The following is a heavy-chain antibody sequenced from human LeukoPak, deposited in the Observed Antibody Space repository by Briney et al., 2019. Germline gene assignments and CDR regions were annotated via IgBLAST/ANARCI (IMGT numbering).Heavy chain of an antibody. CDR3: AGRGQRYFRD. CDR2: IYRFGNT. V-gene: IGHV4-4*08. Sequence: PSETLSLTCTASGVSISSDYWSWIRQPPGKGLEWIGYIYRFGNTDYNPSLMRRVTISLDTSKKQLSLNLTSVTAADTAVYYCAGRGQRYFRDWGQGTLVTVSS. CDR1: GVSISSDY. J-gene: IGHJ1*01.